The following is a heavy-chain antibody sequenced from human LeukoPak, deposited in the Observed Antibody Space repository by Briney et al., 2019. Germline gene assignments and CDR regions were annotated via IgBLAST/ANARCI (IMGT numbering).Heavy chain of an antibody. J-gene: IGHJ4*02. CDR1: GFTFSSYA. Sequence: GGSLRLSCAASGFTFSSYAMSWVRQAPGKGLEWVANIKQDGSEKYYVDSVKGRSTISRDNAKNSLYLQMNSLRAEDTAVYYCARARNLGYCSTAGCYEFDYWGQGTLVTVSS. V-gene: IGHV3-7*01. CDR2: IKQDGSEK. CDR3: ARARNLGYCSTAGCYEFDY. D-gene: IGHD2-2*03.